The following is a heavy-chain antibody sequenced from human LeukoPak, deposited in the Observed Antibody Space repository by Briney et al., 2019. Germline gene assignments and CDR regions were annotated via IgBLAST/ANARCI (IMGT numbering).Heavy chain of an antibody. CDR1: GGSISSYY. D-gene: IGHD6-19*01. CDR3: ARHSSSGWFPLGIY. CDR2: IYYSGST. J-gene: IGHJ4*02. Sequence: PSETLSLTCTVSGGSISSYYWSWIRQPPGKGLEWIGYIYYSGSTNYNPSLKSRVTISVDTSKNQFSLKLSSVTAADTAVYYCARHSSSGWFPLGIYWGQGTLVTVSS. V-gene: IGHV4-59*08.